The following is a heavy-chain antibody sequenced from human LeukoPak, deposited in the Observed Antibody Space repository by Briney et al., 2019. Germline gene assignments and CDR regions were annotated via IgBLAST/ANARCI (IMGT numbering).Heavy chain of an antibody. D-gene: IGHD6-19*01. CDR3: ARAAPTRYSSGWNGYYMDV. V-gene: IGHV4-34*01. CDR2: INHSGST. J-gene: IGHJ6*03. Sequence: TSETLSLTCAVYGGSFSGYYWSWIRQPPGKGLEWIGEINHSGSTNYNPSLKSRVTISVDTSKNQFSLKLSSVTAADTAVYYCARAAPTRYSSGWNGYYMDVWGKGTTVTVSS. CDR1: GGSFSGYY.